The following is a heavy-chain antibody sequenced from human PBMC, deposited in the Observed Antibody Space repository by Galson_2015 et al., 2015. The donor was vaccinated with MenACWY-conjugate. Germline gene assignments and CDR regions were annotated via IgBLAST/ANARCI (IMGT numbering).Heavy chain of an antibody. CDR3: ARDGGWYGNY. V-gene: IGHV4-39*07. CDR1: GGSISSSRYY. CDR2: IYYSGST. D-gene: IGHD6-19*01. Sequence: GPGLVKPSETLSLTCTVSGGSISSSRYYWGWIRQPPGKGLEWIGSIYYSGSTYYNPSLKSRVTMSVDTSKNQFSLKLSSVTAADTAVYYCARDGGWYGNYWGQGTLVTVSS. J-gene: IGHJ4*02.